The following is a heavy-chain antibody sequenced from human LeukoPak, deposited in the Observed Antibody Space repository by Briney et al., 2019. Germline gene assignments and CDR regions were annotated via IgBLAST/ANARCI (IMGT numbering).Heavy chain of an antibody. J-gene: IGHJ4*02. CDR2: IHYSDSA. Sequence: KPSETLSPTCAVSGGSISNSGYYWAWIRQPPGKGLEYIGNIHYSDSALYNPSLQSRATILVDTSKNQFSLKLSSVTAADTAVYYCARRRAAAGPFDYWGQGTLVTVSS. D-gene: IGHD6-13*01. CDR1: GGSISNSGYY. V-gene: IGHV4-39*01. CDR3: ARRRAAAGPFDY.